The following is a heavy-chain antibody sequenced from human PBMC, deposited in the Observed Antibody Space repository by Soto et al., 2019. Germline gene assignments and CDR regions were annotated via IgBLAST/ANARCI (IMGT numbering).Heavy chain of an antibody. CDR1: GYTFTSYA. D-gene: IGHD4-17*01. J-gene: IGHJ6*03. CDR3: ARDRGVYGDYLYYYYYMDV. Sequence: ASVKVSCKASGYTFTSYAMHWVRQAPGQRLEWMGWINAGNGHTKYSQNFQGRVTITRDTSASTAYMELGSLRSEDTAVYYCARDRGVYGDYLYYYYYMDVWGKGTTVTVSS. CDR2: INAGNGHT. V-gene: IGHV1-3*01.